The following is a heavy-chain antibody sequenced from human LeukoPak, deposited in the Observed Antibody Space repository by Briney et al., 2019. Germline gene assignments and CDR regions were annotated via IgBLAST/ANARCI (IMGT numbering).Heavy chain of an antibody. CDR1: GFTFSRYT. Sequence: GGSLRLSCATSGFTFSRYTMNWVRQAPGKGLEWVSGISWNSGSIGYADSVKGRFTISRDNAKNSLYLQMNSLRAEDMALYYCAKGSWQQLVYYFDYWGQGTLVTVSS. CDR3: AKGSWQQLVYYFDY. CDR2: ISWNSGSI. V-gene: IGHV3-9*03. J-gene: IGHJ4*02. D-gene: IGHD6-13*01.